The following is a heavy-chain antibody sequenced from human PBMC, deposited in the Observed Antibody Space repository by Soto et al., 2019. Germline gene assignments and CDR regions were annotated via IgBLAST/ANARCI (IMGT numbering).Heavy chain of an antibody. CDR1: GFTFSSYE. D-gene: IGHD2-2*01. CDR2: ISSSGETV. J-gene: IGHJ6*02. CDR3: AREGFYAMDV. Sequence: GRSLRLSCEVSGFTFSSYEMYWVRQTPGKGLEWVAYISSSGETVYYAGTVQGRFTISRDNAKNSLYLQMSSLGAEDTAVYYCAREGFYAMDVWGQGTTVTVSS. V-gene: IGHV3-48*03.